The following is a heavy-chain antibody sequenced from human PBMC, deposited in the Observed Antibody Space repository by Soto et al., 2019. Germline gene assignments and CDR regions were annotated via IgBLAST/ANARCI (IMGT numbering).Heavy chain of an antibody. CDR1: GDSVSSNSAA. V-gene: IGHV6-1*01. Sequence: QVQLQQSGPGLVKPSQTLSLTCDISGDSVSSNSAAWNWIRQTPSRGLEWLGRTYYSPKWYSNYAIYVKSRVTVNPDTFKNQFSLQLNSVTPEDTAVYYCARGSWDDVSGHYYMDVWGKVTTVTASS. CDR3: ARGSWDDVSGHYYMDV. CDR2: TYYSPKWYS. D-gene: IGHD1-1*01. J-gene: IGHJ6*03.